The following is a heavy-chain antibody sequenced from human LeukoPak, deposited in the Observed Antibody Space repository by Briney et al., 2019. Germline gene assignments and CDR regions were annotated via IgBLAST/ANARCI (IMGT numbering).Heavy chain of an antibody. CDR1: GFTFSSYS. J-gene: IGHJ3*02. V-gene: IGHV3-48*01. CDR3: ARGSVAGNHAFDI. Sequence: PGGSLRLSCAASGFTFSSYSMNWVRQAPGKGLEWVSYISSSSSTIYYADSVKGRFTISRENAKNSLYFQMTSLRAGDTAEYYCARGSVAGNHAFDIWGQGTLVTVSS. CDR2: ISSSSSTI. D-gene: IGHD6-19*01.